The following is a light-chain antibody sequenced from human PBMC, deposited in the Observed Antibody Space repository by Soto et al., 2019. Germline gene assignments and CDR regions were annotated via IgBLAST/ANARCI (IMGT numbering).Light chain of an antibody. Sequence: DIVLTQSPATLSLSPGEAVTLSCRASQTVLSSYVAWYQQKPGQPPRLLIYGASTRAPGIPDRFSGSGSGTDFTLTISRLEPEDFGVFYCQQYGNQPQTFGQGTRVEVK. CDR1: QTVLSSY. J-gene: IGKJ1*01. CDR3: QQYGNQPQT. V-gene: IGKV3-20*01. CDR2: GAS.